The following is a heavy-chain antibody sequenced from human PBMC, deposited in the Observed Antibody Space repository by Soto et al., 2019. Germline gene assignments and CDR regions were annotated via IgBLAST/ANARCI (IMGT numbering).Heavy chain of an antibody. CDR3: ARAGYYYMDV. CDR1: GGSISSGGYY. CDR2: IYSSGST. J-gene: IGHJ6*03. V-gene: IGHV4-31*03. Sequence: PSETLSLTCTVSGGSISSGGYYWSWIRQHPGKGPEWIGYIYSSGSTYHNPSLKSRVTISVDTSKNQFSLQLSPATSAATPVYYCARAGYYYMDVWGKGTTVTVSS.